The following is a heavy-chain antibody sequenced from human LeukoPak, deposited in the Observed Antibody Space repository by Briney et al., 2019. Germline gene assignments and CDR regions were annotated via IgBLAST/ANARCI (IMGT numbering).Heavy chain of an antibody. Sequence: SVTVSCKASGGTFSSYAISWVRQAPGQGLEWMGGIIPIFGTANYAQKFQGRVTITADGSTSTAYMELSSLRSEDTAVYYCARVNDTAMDYFDYWGQGTLVTVSS. CDR2: IIPIFGTA. CDR3: ARVNDTAMDYFDY. D-gene: IGHD5-18*01. V-gene: IGHV1-69*01. CDR1: GGTFSSYA. J-gene: IGHJ4*02.